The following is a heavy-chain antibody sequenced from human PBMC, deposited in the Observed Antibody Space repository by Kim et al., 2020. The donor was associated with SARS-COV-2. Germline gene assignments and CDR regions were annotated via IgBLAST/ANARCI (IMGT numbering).Heavy chain of an antibody. Sequence: SETLSLTCTVSGGSISSYYWSWIRQPPGKGLEWIGYIYYSGSTNYNPSLKSRVTISVDTSKNQFSLKLSSVTAADTAVYYCAREKGSTPRLLTGFDGMDVWGQGTTVTVSS. V-gene: IGHV4-59*13. CDR1: GGSISSYY. D-gene: IGHD4-17*01. CDR2: IYYSGST. J-gene: IGHJ6*02. CDR3: AREKGSTPRLLTGFDGMDV.